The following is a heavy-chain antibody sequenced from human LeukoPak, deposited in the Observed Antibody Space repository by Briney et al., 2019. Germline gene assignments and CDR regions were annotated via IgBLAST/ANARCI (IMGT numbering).Heavy chain of an antibody. D-gene: IGHD3-3*01. CDR3: ARRPIGFYYFDY. Sequence: GGSLRLSCAASGFTFSSYGMHWVRQAPGKGLEWVSAIGGSGGSTYYADSVKGRFTISRDNSKNTLYLQMNSLRAEDTAVYYCARRPIGFYYFDYWGQGTLVTVSS. CDR1: GFTFSSYG. V-gene: IGHV3-23*01. CDR2: IGGSGGST. J-gene: IGHJ4*02.